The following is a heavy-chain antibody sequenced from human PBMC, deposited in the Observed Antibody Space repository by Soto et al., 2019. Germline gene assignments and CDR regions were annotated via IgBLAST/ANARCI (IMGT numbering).Heavy chain of an antibody. CDR2: ISYDGSNK. CDR1: GFTFSSYG. V-gene: IGHV3-30*18. Sequence: GGSLRLSCAASGFTFSSYGMHWVRQAPGKGLEWVAVISYDGSNKYYADSVKGRFTISRDNSKNTLYLQMNSLRAEDTAVYYCAKDWKYSSSWYNYYYMDVWGKGTTVTVSS. CDR3: AKDWKYSSSWYNYYYMDV. D-gene: IGHD6-13*01. J-gene: IGHJ6*03.